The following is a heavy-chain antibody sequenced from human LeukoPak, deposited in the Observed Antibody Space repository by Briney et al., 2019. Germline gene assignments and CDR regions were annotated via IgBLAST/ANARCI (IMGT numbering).Heavy chain of an antibody. J-gene: IGHJ3*02. V-gene: IGHV3-53*01. D-gene: IGHD5-24*01. CDR1: GFTVSSNY. CDR2: IYSGGTT. CDR3: ARDRGERWQQFYEAFDI. Sequence: PGGSLRLSCAASGFTVSSNYISWVRQAPGKGLEWGSVIYSGGTTYYADSVKGRFTISRDNSKNTLYLLMNSLRAEDTAVYYCARDRGERWQQFYEAFDIWGQGTMVTVSS.